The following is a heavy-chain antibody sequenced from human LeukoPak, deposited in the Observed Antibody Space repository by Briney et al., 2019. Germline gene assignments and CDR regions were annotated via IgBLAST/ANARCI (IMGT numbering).Heavy chain of an antibody. J-gene: IGHJ5*02. Sequence: GGSLRLSCEVSGFTFSDSWMHWVRQTPGKGLAWVSRMYGDMSEISYADSVKGRFTISRDNAKNTVYLQMNSLRGEDTAVYYCARDLGLRGSTWGQGTLVTVSS. CDR2: MYGDMSEI. CDR1: GFTFSDSW. CDR3: ARDLGLRGST. D-gene: IGHD4-23*01. V-gene: IGHV3-74*01.